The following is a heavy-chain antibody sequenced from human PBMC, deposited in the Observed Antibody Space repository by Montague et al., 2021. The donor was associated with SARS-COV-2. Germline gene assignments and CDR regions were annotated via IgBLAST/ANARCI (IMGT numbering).Heavy chain of an antibody. D-gene: IGHD2-15*01. CDR3: ATEVVVGHYYYYYGMDV. V-gene: IGHV4-39*01. J-gene: IGHJ6*02. CDR1: GGSISSSSYY. CDR2: IYYSGST. Sequence: SETLSLTCTVSGGSISSSSYYGGWIRQPPGKGLEWIGSIYYSGSTYYNPSLKSRVTISVDTSKNQFSLKLSSVTAADTAVYYCATEVVVGHYYYYYGMDVWGQGTTVTVSS.